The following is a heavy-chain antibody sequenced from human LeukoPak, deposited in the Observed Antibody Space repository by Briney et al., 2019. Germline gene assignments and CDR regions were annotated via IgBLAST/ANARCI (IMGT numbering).Heavy chain of an antibody. CDR1: GGSISSYY. J-gene: IGHJ3*02. D-gene: IGHD2-2*01. CDR3: ARGGGYCSSTSCYGI. V-gene: IGHV4-59*01. CDR2: IYYSGST. Sequence: SETLSLTCTVSGGSISSYYWSWIRQPPGKGLEWIGYIYYSGSTNYNPSLKSRVTISVDTSKNQFSLKLSSVTAADTAVYYCARGGGYCSSTSCYGIWGQGTMVTVSS.